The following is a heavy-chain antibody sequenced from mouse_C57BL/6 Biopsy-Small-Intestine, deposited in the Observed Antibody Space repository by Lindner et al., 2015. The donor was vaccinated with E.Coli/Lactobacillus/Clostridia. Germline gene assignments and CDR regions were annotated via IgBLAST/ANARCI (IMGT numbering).Heavy chain of an antibody. CDR2: ITSHGGST. CDR3: ARLAYYSNFGTMDY. J-gene: IGHJ4*01. Sequence: VQLQESGGDLVKPGGSLKLSCAASGFTFSTYAMSWVRQIPEKRLEWVAAITSHGGSTYYPDTVKDRFTISRDNAKNTLYLQMRSLRSEDTALYYCARLAYYSNFGTMDYWGQGTSVTVSS. D-gene: IGHD2-5*01. CDR1: GFTFSTYA. V-gene: IGHV5-6-2*01.